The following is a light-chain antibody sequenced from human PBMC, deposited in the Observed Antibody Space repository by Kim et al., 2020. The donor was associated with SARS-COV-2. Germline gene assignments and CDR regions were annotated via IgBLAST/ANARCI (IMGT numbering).Light chain of an antibody. V-gene: IGLV1-44*01. J-gene: IGLJ3*02. CDR1: SSNIGSKT. Sequence: GQGVTISCSGSSSNIGSKTVNWYQQLPGTAPKLLLYSNNQRPSGVPDRFSGSKSGTSASLAISGLQSEDEADYYCAAWDVSLNGPVFGGGTQLTVL. CDR3: AAWDVSLNGPV. CDR2: SNN.